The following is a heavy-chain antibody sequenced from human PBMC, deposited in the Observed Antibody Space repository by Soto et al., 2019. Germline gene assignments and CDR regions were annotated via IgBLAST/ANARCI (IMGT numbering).Heavy chain of an antibody. CDR1: GFTFSNAW. Sequence: EVQLVESGGGLVKPGGSLRLSCAASGFTFSNAWMSWVRQAPGKGLEWVGRIKSKTDGGTTDYAAPVKGRFTISRDDSKNTLYLQMNSLKTEDTAVYCCTTGPYGDYRVDYWGQGTLVTVSS. V-gene: IGHV3-15*01. CDR3: TTGPYGDYRVDY. CDR2: IKSKTDGGTT. D-gene: IGHD4-17*01. J-gene: IGHJ4*02.